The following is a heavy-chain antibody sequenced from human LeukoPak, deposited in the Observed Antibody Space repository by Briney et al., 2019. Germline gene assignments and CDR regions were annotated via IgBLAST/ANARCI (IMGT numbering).Heavy chain of an antibody. CDR2: FDPEDGET. CDR3: ATSLSGYSGYDFGY. Sequence: ASVTVSCKVSGYTLTELSMHWVRQAPGKGLEWMGGFDPEDGETIYAQKFQGGVTMTEGTSTDTAYMELSSLRSEDTAVYYCATSLSGYSGYDFGYWGQGTLVTVSS. D-gene: IGHD5-12*01. V-gene: IGHV1-24*01. J-gene: IGHJ4*02. CDR1: GYTLTELS.